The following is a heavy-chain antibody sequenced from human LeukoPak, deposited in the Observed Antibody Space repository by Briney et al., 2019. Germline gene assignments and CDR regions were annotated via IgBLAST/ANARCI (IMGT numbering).Heavy chain of an antibody. D-gene: IGHD3-10*01. V-gene: IGHV3-23*01. CDR2: ISGSGGST. CDR1: GFTFSSYA. J-gene: IGHJ4*02. Sequence: PGGSLRLSCAASGFTFSSYAMSWVRQAPGKGLEWVSAISGSGGSTYYADSVKGRFTISRDNSKHTLYLQMNSLRAEDTAVYYCAKGVGTMVRGVIYSFDYWGQGTLVTVSS. CDR3: AKGVGTMVRGVIYSFDY.